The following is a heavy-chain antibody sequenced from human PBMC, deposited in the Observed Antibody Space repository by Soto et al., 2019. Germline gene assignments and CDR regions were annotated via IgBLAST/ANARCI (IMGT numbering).Heavy chain of an antibody. V-gene: IGHV3-53*04. D-gene: IGHD4-4*01. CDR3: ARLMTTVTTSLENAFDI. CDR2: IYSGGST. J-gene: IGHJ3*02. Sequence: GGSLRLSCAASGFTVSSNYMSWVRQAPGKGLEWVSVIYSGGSTYYADSVKGRFTISRHNSKNTLYLQMNSLRAEDTAVYYCARLMTTVTTSLENAFDIWGQGTMVTVSS. CDR1: GFTVSSNY.